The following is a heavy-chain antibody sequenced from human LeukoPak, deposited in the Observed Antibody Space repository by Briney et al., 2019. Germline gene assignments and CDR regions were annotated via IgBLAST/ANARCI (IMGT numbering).Heavy chain of an antibody. CDR3: TRTYYYDSSGYYYGRDAFDI. J-gene: IGHJ3*02. Sequence: ASVKVSCKASGYTFTTYYIHWVRQAPGQGLEWMGIISPSGGSTSYAQKFQGRVTMTRDTSTSTVYMELSSLGSEDTAVYYCTRTYYYDSSGYYYGRDAFDIWGQGTMVTVSS. CDR2: ISPSGGST. V-gene: IGHV1-46*01. D-gene: IGHD3-22*01. CDR1: GYTFTTYY.